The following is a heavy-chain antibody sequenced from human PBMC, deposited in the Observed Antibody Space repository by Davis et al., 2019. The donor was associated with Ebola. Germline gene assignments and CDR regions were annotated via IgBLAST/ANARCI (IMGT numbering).Heavy chain of an antibody. CDR1: GGSFSGYY. CDR2: INHSGST. CDR3: ARGYVFWGCYYSWYV. J-gene: IGHJ6*02. V-gene: IGHV4-34*01. D-gene: IGHD3-3*01. Sequence: SETLSLTCAVYGGSFSGYYWRWIRQPPGKGLEWIGEINHSGSTNYNPSLKSRVTISVDTYKNQFPLKLSSVTAADTALYYFARGYVFWGCYYSWYVVGQGTTGTVSS.